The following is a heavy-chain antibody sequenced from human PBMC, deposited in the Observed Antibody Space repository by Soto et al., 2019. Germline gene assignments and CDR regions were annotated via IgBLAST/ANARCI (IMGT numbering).Heavy chain of an antibody. D-gene: IGHD2-8*01. Sequence: RLSCAASGFTFSDDYMSWIRHAPGEGLEWVSYISSSGSTIYYADSVKGRFTISRDNAKNSLYLQMNSLRAEDTAVYYCAREPGCTNGVCYTSHFDYWGQGTLVTVSS. CDR2: ISSSGSTI. V-gene: IGHV3-11*01. CDR3: AREPGCTNGVCYTSHFDY. CDR1: GFTFSDDY. J-gene: IGHJ4*02.